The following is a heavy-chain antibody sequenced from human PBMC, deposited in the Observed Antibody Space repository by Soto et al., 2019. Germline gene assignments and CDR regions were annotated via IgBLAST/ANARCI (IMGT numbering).Heavy chain of an antibody. CDR3: ARALLWFGEGENWFDP. Sequence: QVQLVQSGAEVKKPGSSVKVSCKASGGTFSSYAISWVRQAPGQGLEWMGGIIHIFGTANYAQKFKGRVTITADKSTSTAYMELSSLRSEDTAVYYCARALLWFGEGENWFDPWGQGTLVTVSS. CDR2: IIHIFGTA. D-gene: IGHD3-10*01. CDR1: GGTFSSYA. V-gene: IGHV1-69*06. J-gene: IGHJ5*02.